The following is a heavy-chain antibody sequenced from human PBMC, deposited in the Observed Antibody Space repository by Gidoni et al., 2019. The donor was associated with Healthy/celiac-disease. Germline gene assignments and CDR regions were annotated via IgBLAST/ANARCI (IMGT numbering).Heavy chain of an antibody. CDR2: INPRCVSK. Sequence: QVQLVQSGAEVKKPGASVKVSCKASGYTFTSYYMHWVRQAPGQGLEWMGIINPRCVSKSYEQKFQGRVTMTRNTPTSTVYLERSSLGSGDPAVYYCARGGVIYFGSGIYYTYWGQGTLFTVSS. D-gene: IGHD3-10*01. V-gene: IGHV1-46*01. CDR1: GYTFTSYY. J-gene: IGHJ4*02. CDR3: ARGGVIYFGSGIYYTY.